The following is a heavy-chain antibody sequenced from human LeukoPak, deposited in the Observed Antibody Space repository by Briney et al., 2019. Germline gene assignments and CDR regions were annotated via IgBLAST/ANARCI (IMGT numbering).Heavy chain of an antibody. J-gene: IGHJ3*02. Sequence: GGSLRLSCTASGFTFGDYAMSWFRQAPGKGLEWVGFIRSKAYGGTTEYAASVKGRFTISRDDSKSIAYLQMNSLKTEDTAVYYCTREDIVVVPAASGAFDIWGQGTMVTVSS. CDR3: TREDIVVVPAASGAFDI. CDR2: IRSKAYGGTT. V-gene: IGHV3-49*03. D-gene: IGHD2-2*01. CDR1: GFTFGDYA.